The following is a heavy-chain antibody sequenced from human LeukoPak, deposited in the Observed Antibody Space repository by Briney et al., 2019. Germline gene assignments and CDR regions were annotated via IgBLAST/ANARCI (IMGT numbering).Heavy chain of an antibody. CDR3: ARVITMVQGVSWFYP. J-gene: IGHJ5*02. V-gene: IGHV4-31*03. CDR1: GGSIRSGGYY. CDR2: IYYGGIT. Sequence: PSETLSLTCTVSGGSIRSGGYYWSWIRQHPGKGLESIGYIYYGGITYYDPSLKSRVTISVDTSKNQFSLKLSSVTAADTAVYYCARVITMVQGVSWFYPWGQGTLVTVSS. D-gene: IGHD3-10*01.